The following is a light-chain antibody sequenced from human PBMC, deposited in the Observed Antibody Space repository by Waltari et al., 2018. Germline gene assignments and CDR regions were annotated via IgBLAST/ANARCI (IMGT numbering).Light chain of an antibody. CDR3: QVWDSSSDHWV. CDR1: NIGSKS. V-gene: IGLV3-21*02. Sequence: SYVLTQPPSVSLAPGQTARITCGGNNIGSKSVHWYQRKTGQALVVVVYDDSDRPSGIPERFSGSNSGNTATLTISGVEAGDEADYYGQVWDSSSDHWVFGGGTKLTVL. J-gene: IGLJ3*02. CDR2: DDS.